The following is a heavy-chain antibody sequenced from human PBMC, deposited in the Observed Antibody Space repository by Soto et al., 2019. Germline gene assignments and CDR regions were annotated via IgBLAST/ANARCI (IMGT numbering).Heavy chain of an antibody. CDR2: TYYRSKCYN. V-gene: IGHV6-1*01. CDR1: GDSVSSNSAA. J-gene: IGHJ4*02. D-gene: IGHD1-26*01. Sequence: QVQLQQSGPGLVKPSQTLSLTCAISGDSVSSNSAAWNWIRQSPSRGLEWLGRTYYRSKCYNGYPIFVKXLIVIXXDTSKNPFSLQLNSVTPDDTAVYYCARSQSGDLDYWGRGTLVTVSS. CDR3: ARSQSGDLDY.